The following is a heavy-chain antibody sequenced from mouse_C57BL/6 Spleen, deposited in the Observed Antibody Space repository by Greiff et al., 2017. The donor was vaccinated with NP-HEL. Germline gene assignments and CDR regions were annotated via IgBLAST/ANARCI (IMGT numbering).Heavy chain of an antibody. CDR1: GYTFTDYY. Sequence: VQLQQSGPELVKPGASVKISCKASGYTFTDYYMTWVKQSHGKSLEWIGDINPNNGGTSYNQKFKGKATLTVDKSSSTAYMELRSLTSEDSAVYYCARSGVTGDYYAMDYWGQGTSVTVSS. CDR2: INPNNGGT. J-gene: IGHJ4*01. D-gene: IGHD2-2*01. CDR3: ARSGVTGDYYAMDY. V-gene: IGHV1-26*01.